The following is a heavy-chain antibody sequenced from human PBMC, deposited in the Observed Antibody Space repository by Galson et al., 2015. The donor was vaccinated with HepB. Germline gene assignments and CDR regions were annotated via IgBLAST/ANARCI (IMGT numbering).Heavy chain of an antibody. J-gene: IGHJ2*01. D-gene: IGHD3-10*01. CDR2: IYTSGST. CDR3: ARCWVGVTSNWYFDL. CDR1: GGSISSYY. V-gene: IGHV4-4*07. Sequence: ETLSLTCTVSGGSISSYYWSWIRQPAGKGLEWIGRIYTSGSTNYNPSLKSRVTMSVDTSKNQSSLKLSSVTAADTAVYYCARCWVGVTSNWYFDLWGRGTMVTVSS.